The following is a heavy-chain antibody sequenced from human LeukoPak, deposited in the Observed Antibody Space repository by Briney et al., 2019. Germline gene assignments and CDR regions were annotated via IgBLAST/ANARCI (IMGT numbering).Heavy chain of an antibody. CDR1: GFTFSSYG. V-gene: IGHV3-33*01. Sequence: GGSLRLSCAASGFTFSSYGMHWVRQAPGKGLEWVAVIWYDGSNKYYADSVKGRFTISRDNSKNTLYLQMNSLRAEDTAVYYCARDGSSIAAPHGMDVWGQGTTVTVS. J-gene: IGHJ6*02. CDR3: ARDGSSIAAPHGMDV. D-gene: IGHD6-6*01. CDR2: IWYDGSNK.